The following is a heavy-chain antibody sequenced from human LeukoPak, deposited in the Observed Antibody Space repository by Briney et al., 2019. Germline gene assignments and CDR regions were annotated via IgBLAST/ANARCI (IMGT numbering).Heavy chain of an antibody. Sequence: GGSLRLSCAASGFTFTYYGMTWIRQAPGKGLEWVSGINRNGDSLGYADSVKGRFTISRNNAKNSLYLQMDNLRAEDTAFYYCARRIEMATMGFDHWGQGALVTVSS. CDR2: INRNGDSL. J-gene: IGHJ4*02. D-gene: IGHD5-24*01. V-gene: IGHV3-20*04. CDR3: ARRIEMATMGFDH. CDR1: GFTFTYYG.